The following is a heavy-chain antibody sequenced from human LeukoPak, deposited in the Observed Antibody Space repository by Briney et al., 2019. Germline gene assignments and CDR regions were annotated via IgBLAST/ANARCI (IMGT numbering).Heavy chain of an antibody. J-gene: IGHJ6*02. CDR1: GFTFSSYS. Sequence: GGSLRLSCAASGFTFSSYSMNWVRQAPGKGLEWVSSISSSSSYIYYADSVKGRFTISRDNAKNSLYLQMNSLRAEDTAVYYCARWVVVAADGMDVWGQGTTVTVSS. V-gene: IGHV3-21*01. CDR2: ISSSSSYI. D-gene: IGHD2-15*01. CDR3: ARWVVVAADGMDV.